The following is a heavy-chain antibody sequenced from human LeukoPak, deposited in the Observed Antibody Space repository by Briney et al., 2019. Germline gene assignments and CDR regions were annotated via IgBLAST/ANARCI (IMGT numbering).Heavy chain of an antibody. V-gene: IGHV4-59*01. CDR1: GGSISSYY. D-gene: IGHD3-22*01. CDR2: IYYSGST. J-gene: IGHJ4*02. CDR3: ATQDDSSGYYYNY. Sequence: SETLSLTCTVSGGSISSYYWSWIRQPPGKGLEWIGYIYYSGSTNYNPSLKSRVTRSVDTSKNQFSLKLSSVTAADTAVYYCATQDDSSGYYYNYWGQGTLVTVSS.